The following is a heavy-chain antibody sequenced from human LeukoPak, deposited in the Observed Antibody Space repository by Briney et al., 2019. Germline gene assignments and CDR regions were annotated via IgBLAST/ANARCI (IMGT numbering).Heavy chain of an antibody. J-gene: IGHJ2*01. D-gene: IGHD2-15*01. Sequence: GGSLRLSCAASGFTFSSFEMNWVRQAPGKGLEWVSYISSNGATIYYADSVKGRFTISRDNAKNSLYLQMNSLRAEDTAVYYRARDGRHYCSGGSCYSPYWYFDLWGRGTLVTVSS. CDR2: ISSNGATI. CDR1: GFTFSSFE. CDR3: ARDGRHYCSGGSCYSPYWYFDL. V-gene: IGHV3-48*03.